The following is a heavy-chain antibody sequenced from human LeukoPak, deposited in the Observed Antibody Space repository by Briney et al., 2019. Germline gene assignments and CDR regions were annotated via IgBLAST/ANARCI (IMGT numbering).Heavy chain of an antibody. V-gene: IGHV3-48*01. Sequence: ETGGSLRLSCAASGFTFSSYSMNWVRQAPGKGLEWVSYISSSSSTIYYADSVKGRFTISRDNAKNSLYLQMNSLRAEDTAVYYCARTGTTVTKDFDYWGQGTLVTVSS. CDR1: GFTFSSYS. CDR2: ISSSSSTI. CDR3: ARTGTTVTKDFDY. D-gene: IGHD4-17*01. J-gene: IGHJ4*02.